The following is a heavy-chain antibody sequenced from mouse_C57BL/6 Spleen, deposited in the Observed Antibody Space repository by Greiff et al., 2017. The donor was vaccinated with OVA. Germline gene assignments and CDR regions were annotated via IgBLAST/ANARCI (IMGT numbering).Heavy chain of an antibody. Sequence: VQLQQSGAELVRPGASVTLSCKASGYTFTDYEMHWVKQTPVHGLEWIGAIDPETGGTAYNQKFKGKAILTADKSSSTAYMELRSLTSEDSAVYYCTREGPYYYAMDYWGQGTSVTVSS. CDR2: IDPETGGT. D-gene: IGHD3-3*01. V-gene: IGHV1-15*01. CDR1: GYTFTDYE. J-gene: IGHJ4*01. CDR3: TREGPYYYAMDY.